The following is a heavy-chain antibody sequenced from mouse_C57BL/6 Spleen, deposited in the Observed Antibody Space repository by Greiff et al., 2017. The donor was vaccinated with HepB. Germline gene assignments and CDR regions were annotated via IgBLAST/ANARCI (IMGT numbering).Heavy chain of an antibody. J-gene: IGHJ1*03. CDR2: IRHKANGYTT. V-gene: IGHV7-3*01. CDR3: AGFLNGSYRYFDV. D-gene: IGHD1-1*02. CDR1: GFTFTDYY. Sequence: EVKVVESGGGLVQPGGSLSLSCAASGFTFTDYYMSWVRQPPGKALEWLGFIRHKANGYTTEYSSSVKGPFTISRDNSQSILYLQMNALRAEDSTTYYCAGFLNGSYRYFDVWGTGTTVTVSS.